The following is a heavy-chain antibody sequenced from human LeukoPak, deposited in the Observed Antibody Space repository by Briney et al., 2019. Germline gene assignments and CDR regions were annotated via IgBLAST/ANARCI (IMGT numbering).Heavy chain of an antibody. J-gene: IGHJ4*02. CDR3: ARGGDGVFDY. D-gene: IGHD3-16*01. V-gene: IGHV4-59*08. CDR2: IYYSGRT. Sequence: PSETLSLTCTVSGGSISSYYWSWIRQPPGKGLEWIGYIYYSGRTNYNPSLKSRVTISVDTSKNQFSLKLSSVTAADTAVYYCARGGDGVFDYWGQGTLVTVSS. CDR1: GGSISSYY.